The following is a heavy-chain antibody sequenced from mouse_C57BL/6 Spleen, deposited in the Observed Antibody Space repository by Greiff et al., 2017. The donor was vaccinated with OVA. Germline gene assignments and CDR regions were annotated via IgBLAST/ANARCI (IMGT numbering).Heavy chain of an antibody. V-gene: IGHV1-53*01. D-gene: IGHD2-2*01. CDR1: GYTFTSYW. CDR3: ARRGVKCDYAMDY. CDR2: ITPSTGGT. Sequence: QVQLQQPGTALVKPGASVKLSCTASGYTFTSYWMHWVKPRPGQGLEWIGNITPSTGGTNYNEKFKIKATLTVDKSSGTAYMQLSSRTSEDSAVYYCARRGVKCDYAMDYWGQGTSVTVSS. J-gene: IGHJ4*01.